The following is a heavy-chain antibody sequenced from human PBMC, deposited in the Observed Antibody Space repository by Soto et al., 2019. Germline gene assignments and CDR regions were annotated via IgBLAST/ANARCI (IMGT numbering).Heavy chain of an antibody. Sequence: ASVKVSCKASGYTFTSYGISWVRQAPGQGLGWMGWISAYNGNTNYAQKLQGRVTMTTDTSTSTAYMELRSLRSDDTAVYYCVRGGLNHYYYYMDGWGKGTTVTVSS. CDR2: ISAYNGNT. CDR1: GYTFTSYG. CDR3: VRGGLNHYYYYMDG. D-gene: IGHD3-16*01. J-gene: IGHJ6*03. V-gene: IGHV1-18*01.